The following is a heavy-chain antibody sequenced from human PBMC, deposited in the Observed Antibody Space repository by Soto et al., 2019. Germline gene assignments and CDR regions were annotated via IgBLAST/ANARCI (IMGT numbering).Heavy chain of an antibody. V-gene: IGHV3-64*01. CDR2: ISSNGGTT. J-gene: IGHJ4*02. CDR3: VRRVSGNYDY. D-gene: IGHD1-7*01. Sequence: EVQLAESGGGMVQPGVSLRLSCVASGFTFSSYDMHWVRQAPGKGLEYVSSISSNGGTTYYGNSVKGRFTISRDNSKNTLYLQMGSLRAEDMAVYYCVRRVSGNYDYWGKGTLVTVSS. CDR1: GFTFSSYD.